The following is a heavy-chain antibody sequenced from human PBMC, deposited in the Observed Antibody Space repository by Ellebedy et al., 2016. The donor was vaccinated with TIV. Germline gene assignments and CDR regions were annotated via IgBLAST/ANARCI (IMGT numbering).Heavy chain of an antibody. CDR1: GFTVSSSY. CDR2: FYSGDST. D-gene: IGHD5-18*01. J-gene: IGHJ4*02. V-gene: IGHV3-53*01. Sequence: PGGSLRLSCAASGFTVSSSYMSWVRQAPGKGLEWVSSFYSGDSTYYADSVKGRFTISRDNSKNSLYLQMSSLRAEDTAVYYCARGRMKVDKNMVYYFEYWGQGTLVTVSS. CDR3: ARGRMKVDKNMVYYFEY.